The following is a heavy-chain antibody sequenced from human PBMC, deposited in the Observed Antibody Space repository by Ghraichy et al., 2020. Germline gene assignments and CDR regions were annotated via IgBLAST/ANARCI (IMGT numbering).Heavy chain of an antibody. D-gene: IGHD3-22*01. CDR3: ARRGYYDSSGYWSFDI. CDR2: IYYSGST. V-gene: IGHV4-39*01. Sequence: SETLSLTCTVSGGSISSSSYYWGWIRQPPGKGLEWIGSIYYSGSTYYNPSLKSRVTISVDTSKNQFSLKLSSVTAADTAVYYCARRGYYDSSGYWSFDIWGQGTMVTVSS. CDR1: GGSISSSSYY. J-gene: IGHJ3*02.